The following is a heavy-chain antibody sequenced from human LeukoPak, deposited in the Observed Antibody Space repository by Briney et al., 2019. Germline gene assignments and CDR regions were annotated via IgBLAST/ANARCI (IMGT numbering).Heavy chain of an antibody. Sequence: GGSLRLSCAASGFTFSSYGMHWVRQAPGKGLEWVAVIWYDGSNKYYADSVKGRFTISRDNSKNTLYLQMNSLRAEHTAVYYCARGPMAESLAGPIYYFDYWGQGTLVTVSS. CDR2: IWYDGSNK. CDR1: GFTFSSYG. V-gene: IGHV3-33*01. D-gene: IGHD6-19*01. CDR3: ARGPMAESLAGPIYYFDY. J-gene: IGHJ4*02.